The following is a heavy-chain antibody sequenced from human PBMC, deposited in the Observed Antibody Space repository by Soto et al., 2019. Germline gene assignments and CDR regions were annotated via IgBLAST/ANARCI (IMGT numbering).Heavy chain of an antibody. J-gene: IGHJ4*02. CDR3: ARGFPPSSDDY. V-gene: IGHV4-4*02. CDR1: GGSVSSNHW. CDR2: IYHTGST. Sequence: QVQLQESGPGLVKPSGTLSLTCAVSGGSVSSNHWWSWVRQPPGKGLEWIGQIYHTGSTSYNPSRKSRGSTSIDMYKNQFALRLNSVTAADTAVYYCARGFPPSSDDYWGKGTLVTVSS.